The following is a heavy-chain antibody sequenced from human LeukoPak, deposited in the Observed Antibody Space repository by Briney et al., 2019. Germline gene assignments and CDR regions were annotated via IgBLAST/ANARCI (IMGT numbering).Heavy chain of an antibody. Sequence: SVKVSCKASGGTLSSYAISWVRQAPGQGLEWMGGIIPIFGTANYAQKFQGRVTITADESTSTAYMELSSLRSEDTAVYYCARERPMVRGVTRNNWFDPWGQGTLVTVSS. D-gene: IGHD3-10*01. J-gene: IGHJ5*02. CDR1: GGTLSSYA. CDR2: IIPIFGTA. CDR3: ARERPMVRGVTRNNWFDP. V-gene: IGHV1-69*13.